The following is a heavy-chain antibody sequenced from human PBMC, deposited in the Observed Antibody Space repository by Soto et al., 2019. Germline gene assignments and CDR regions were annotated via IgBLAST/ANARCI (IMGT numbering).Heavy chain of an antibody. CDR3: ASDAVTGTAGLDF. J-gene: IGHJ4*02. D-gene: IGHD6-19*01. CDR1: GYTFSGFY. Sequence: AASVKVSCKASGYTFSGFYMHWVRQAPGQGLEWMGWINPNSGGTKSAEKFQGRVTMTRDTSISTAYMELSRLTSDDTAVYYCASDAVTGTAGLDFWGQGTQVTVSS. V-gene: IGHV1-2*02. CDR2: INPNSGGT.